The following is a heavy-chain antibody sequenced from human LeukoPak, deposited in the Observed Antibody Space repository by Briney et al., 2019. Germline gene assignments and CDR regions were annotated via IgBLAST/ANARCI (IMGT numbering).Heavy chain of an antibody. CDR3: ARVDKADCSSTSCPFDI. J-gene: IGHJ3*02. Sequence: SVKVSCKASGGTFSSYAISWVRQAPGQGLEWMGGIIPIFGTANYAQKLQGRVTITADESTSTAYMELSSLRSEDTAVYYCARVDKADCSSTSCPFDIWGQGTMVTVSS. D-gene: IGHD2-2*01. CDR1: GGTFSSYA. CDR2: IIPIFGTA. V-gene: IGHV1-69*13.